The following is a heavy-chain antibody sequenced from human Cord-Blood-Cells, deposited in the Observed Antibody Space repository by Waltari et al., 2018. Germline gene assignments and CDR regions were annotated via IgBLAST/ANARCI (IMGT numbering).Heavy chain of an antibody. CDR2: INHSEST. V-gene: IGHV4-34*01. D-gene: IGHD5-18*01. J-gene: IGHJ3*02. CDR1: GGSFSGYY. CDR3: ARRAYTWIQLSDAFDI. Sequence: QVQLQQWGAGLLKPSETLSLTCPVYGGSFSGYYWSWIRQPPGKGLEWIGEINHSESTNYNPSLKSRVTISVDTSKNQFSLKLSSVTAADTAVYYCARRAYTWIQLSDAFDIWGQGTMVTVSS.